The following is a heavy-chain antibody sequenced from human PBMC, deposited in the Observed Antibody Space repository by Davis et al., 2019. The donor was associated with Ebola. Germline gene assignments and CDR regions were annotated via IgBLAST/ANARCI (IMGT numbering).Heavy chain of an antibody. CDR1: GYTFTSYY. J-gene: IGHJ5*02. CDR3: ARDQRVLWFREQAGGWFDP. D-gene: IGHD3-10*01. V-gene: IGHV1-18*04. CDR2: ISAYNGNT. Sequence: AASVKVSCKASGYTFTSYYMHWVRQAPGQGLEWMGWISAYNGNTNYAQKLQGRVTMTTDTSTSTAYMELSSLRSEDTAVYYCARDQRVLWFREQAGGWFDPWGQGTLVTVSS.